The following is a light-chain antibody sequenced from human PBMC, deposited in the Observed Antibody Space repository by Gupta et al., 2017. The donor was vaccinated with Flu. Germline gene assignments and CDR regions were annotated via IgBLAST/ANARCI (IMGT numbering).Light chain of an antibody. CDR1: QSISSY. J-gene: IGKJ2*01. Sequence: DIQMTQSPSSLSASLGDRVTITCRASQSISSYLNWYQQKPGKAPKLLIYAASRLQSGVTSRFRGRGENKDFTLTSSMRQKEACDYYYVQHCYSTLTFGQGTKMEIK. V-gene: IGKV1-39*01. CDR2: AAS. CDR3: QHCYSTLT.